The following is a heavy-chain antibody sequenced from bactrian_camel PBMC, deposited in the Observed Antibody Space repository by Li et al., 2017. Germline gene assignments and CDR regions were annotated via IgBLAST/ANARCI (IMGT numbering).Heavy chain of an antibody. V-gene: IGHV3S54*01. D-gene: IGHD1*01. CDR1: GHTYSSNC. CDR3: VRMNSLAVTYDF. Sequence: HVQLVESGGGSVQPGGSLRLSCGASGHTYSSNCMGWFRQAPGKEREGVARIYTGSGNTYYADDVKGRFTISRDDAKNTLYLQLNSLKSEDTSIYFCVRMNSLAVTYDFWGQGTQVTVS. J-gene: IGHJ4*01. CDR2: IYTGSGNT.